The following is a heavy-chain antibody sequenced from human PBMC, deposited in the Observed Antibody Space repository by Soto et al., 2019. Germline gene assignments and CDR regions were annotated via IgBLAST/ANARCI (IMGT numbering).Heavy chain of an antibody. CDR3: ARAPPHIVVVTVAFDI. V-gene: IGHV4-31*03. J-gene: IGHJ3*02. CDR2: IYYSGST. Sequence: QVQLQESGPGLVKPSQTLSLTCTVSGGSISSGGYYWSWIRQHPGKGLEWIGYIYYSGSTYYNPSLKSRVTISVDTSKNLFSLKLSSVTAADTAVYYCARAPPHIVVVTVAFDIWGQGTMVTFSS. CDR1: GGSISSGGYY. D-gene: IGHD3-22*01.